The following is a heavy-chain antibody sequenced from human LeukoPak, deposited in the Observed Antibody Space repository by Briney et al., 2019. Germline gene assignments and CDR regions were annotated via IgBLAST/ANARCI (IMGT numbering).Heavy chain of an antibody. CDR2: ISSSGSTK. CDR1: GLTFSDYY. V-gene: IGHV3-11*01. D-gene: IGHD6-13*01. J-gene: IGHJ4*02. Sequence: GGSLRLSCAASGLTFSDYYMSWIRQAPGKGLEWVSYISSSGSTKYYADYVKGRFTISRDNAKNSLYLQMNSPRAEDTAVYYCARVSPYSSSWNFDYWGQGTLVTVSS. CDR3: ARVSPYSSSWNFDY.